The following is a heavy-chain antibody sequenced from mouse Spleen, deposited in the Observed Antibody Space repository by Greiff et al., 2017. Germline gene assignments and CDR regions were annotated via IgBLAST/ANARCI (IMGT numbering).Heavy chain of an antibody. D-gene: IGHD1-1*02. V-gene: IGHV1-81*01. CDR3: AREGGNDAMDY. CDR2: IYPRSGNT. J-gene: IGHJ4*01. CDR1: GYTFTSYG. Sequence: VKLQESGAELARSGASVKLSCKASGYTFTSYGISWVKQRTGQGLEWIGEIYPRSGNTYYNEKFKGKATLTADKSSSTAYMELRSLTSEDSAVYFCAREGGNDAMDYWGQGTSVTVSS.